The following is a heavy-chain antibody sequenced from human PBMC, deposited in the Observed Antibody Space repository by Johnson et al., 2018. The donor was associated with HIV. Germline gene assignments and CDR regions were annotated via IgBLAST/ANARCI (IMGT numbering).Heavy chain of an antibody. V-gene: IGHV3-30-3*01. CDR2: ISYDGSNK. Sequence: QVQLVESGGGVVQPGRSLRLSCAASGFTFSSYAMHWVRQAPGKGLEWVAVISYDGSNKYYADSVKGRFTISRDSSKNTLYLQMNGLRAEDTAVYYCGRDINYSNYVTDAFDIWGQGTVVTVSS. CDR1: GFTFSSYA. J-gene: IGHJ3*02. D-gene: IGHD4-11*01. CDR3: GRDINYSNYVTDAFDI.